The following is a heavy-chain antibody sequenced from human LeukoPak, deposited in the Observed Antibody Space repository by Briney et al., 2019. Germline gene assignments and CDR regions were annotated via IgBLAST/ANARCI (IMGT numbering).Heavy chain of an antibody. J-gene: IGHJ4*02. D-gene: IGHD6-19*01. CDR3: ARPFSHSSGWYYDY. CDR2: ISGSGGST. CDR1: GFTFSSYA. Sequence: GGSLRLSCAASGFTFSSYAMSWVRQAPGKGLEWVSAISGSGGSTYYADSVKGRFTISRDNSKNTLYLQMNSLRAEDTAVYYCARPFSHSSGWYYDYWGQGTLVTVSS. V-gene: IGHV3-23*01.